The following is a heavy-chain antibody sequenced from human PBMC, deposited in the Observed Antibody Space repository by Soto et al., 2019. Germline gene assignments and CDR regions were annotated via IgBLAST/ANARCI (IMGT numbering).Heavy chain of an antibody. Sequence: EVQLVESGGGLVQPGGSLRLSCAASGFTVSSVYMTWVRQAPGTGLEWVSVITSGGSTYYADSVRGRFTISRDNSKNTLYLQMNSLRAEDTAVYYCARDILGGAYDFWHGGQGTLVTVSS. D-gene: IGHD3-3*01. CDR3: ARDILGGAYDFWH. J-gene: IGHJ4*02. CDR2: ITSGGST. V-gene: IGHV3-66*01. CDR1: GFTVSSVY.